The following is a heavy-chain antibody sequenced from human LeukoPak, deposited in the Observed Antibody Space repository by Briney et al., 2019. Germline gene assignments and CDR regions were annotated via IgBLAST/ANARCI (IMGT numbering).Heavy chain of an antibody. Sequence: PGGSLRLSCAASGFTFDDYAMHWVRQAPGKGLEWVSGISWNSGSIGYADSVKGRFTISRDNAKNSLYLQMNSLRAEDTALYYCASRRGWGQGTLVTVSS. V-gene: IGHV3-9*01. D-gene: IGHD3-16*01. CDR3: ASRRG. J-gene: IGHJ4*02. CDR2: ISWNSGSI. CDR1: GFTFDDYA.